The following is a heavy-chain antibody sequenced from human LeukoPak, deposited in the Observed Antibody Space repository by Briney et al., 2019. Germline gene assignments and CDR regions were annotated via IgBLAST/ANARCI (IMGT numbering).Heavy chain of an antibody. V-gene: IGHV3-30*04. J-gene: IGHJ4*02. D-gene: IGHD3-22*01. CDR2: ISYDGSNK. Sequence: GGSLRLSCAASGFTFSSYAMHWVRQAPGKGLEWVAVISYDGSNKYYADSVKGRFTISRDNPKNTLYLQMNSLRAEDTAVYYCARVYDSSGFVDYWGQGTLVTVSS. CDR3: ARVYDSSGFVDY. CDR1: GFTFSSYA.